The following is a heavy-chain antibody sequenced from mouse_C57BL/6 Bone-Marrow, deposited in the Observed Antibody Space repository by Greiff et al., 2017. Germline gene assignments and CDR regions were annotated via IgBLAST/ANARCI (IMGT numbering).Heavy chain of an antibody. Sequence: EVQRVESGEGLVKPGGSLKLSCAASGFTFSSYAMSWVRQTPEKRLEWVAYISSGGDYIYYADTVKGRFTISRDNARNTLYLQMSSLKSEDSAMYYCTRSRRPVVASFDYWGQGTTLTVSS. CDR1: GFTFSSYA. D-gene: IGHD1-1*01. CDR3: TRSRRPVVASFDY. J-gene: IGHJ2*01. V-gene: IGHV5-9-1*02. CDR2: ISSGGDYI.